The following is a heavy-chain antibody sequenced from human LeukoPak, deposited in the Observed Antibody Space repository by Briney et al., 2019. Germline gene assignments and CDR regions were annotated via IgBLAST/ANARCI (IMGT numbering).Heavy chain of an antibody. CDR1: GFTPSSYS. V-gene: IGHV3-21*01. CDR2: ISSTSTYI. D-gene: IGHD4-11*01. J-gene: IGHJ4*02. CDR3: ASTTVTTGY. Sequence: GGSLRLSCAASGFTPSSYSMNWVRQAPGKGLEWVSSISSTSTYIDYADSVKGRFTISRDNAKNSLYLRMNSLRVEDTAVYYCASTTVTTGYWGQGTLVTVSS.